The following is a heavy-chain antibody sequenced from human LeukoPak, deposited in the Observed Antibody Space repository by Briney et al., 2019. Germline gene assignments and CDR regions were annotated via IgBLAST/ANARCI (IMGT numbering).Heavy chain of an antibody. V-gene: IGHV3-7*04. J-gene: IGHJ4*02. Sequence: GGSLRLSCSASGFTLSSYSMHWVRHAPGEGLEWLANIKQDGSEKYYVDSVKGRFTISRDNAKNSLYLQMYSLRVEDTAVYYCARGLWYGSGEGYFDYWGQGTLVTVSS. CDR1: GFTLSSYS. CDR2: IKQDGSEK. CDR3: ARGLWYGSGEGYFDY. D-gene: IGHD3-10*01.